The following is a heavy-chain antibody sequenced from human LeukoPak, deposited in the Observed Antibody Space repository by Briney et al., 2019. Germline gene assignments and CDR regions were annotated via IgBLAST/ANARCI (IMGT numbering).Heavy chain of an antibody. Sequence: SETLSLTCTVSGGSISSSSYYWGWIRQPPGKGLEWIGSIYYSGSTYYNPSLKSRVTISVDTSKNQFSLKLSSVTAADTAVYYCARLFPTVTAWGQGTLVTVSS. V-gene: IGHV4-39*07. CDR3: ARLFPTVTA. D-gene: IGHD4-17*01. CDR1: GGSISSSSYY. J-gene: IGHJ5*02. CDR2: IYYSGST.